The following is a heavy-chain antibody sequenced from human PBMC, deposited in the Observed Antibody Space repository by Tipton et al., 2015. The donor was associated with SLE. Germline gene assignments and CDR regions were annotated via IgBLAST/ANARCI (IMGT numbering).Heavy chain of an antibody. D-gene: IGHD3-3*01. J-gene: IGHJ6*03. Sequence: TLSLTCTVSGGSMSSGPYYWSWIRQHPGKGLEWIGNIYYSGSTFYNPSLKSRVTISVDTSKQQFSLRLTSVTAADTAVYYCARVFVFGEVLAPQYYYMDVWGKGTTVTVSS. CDR3: ARVFVFGEVLAPQYYYMDV. CDR2: IYYSGST. V-gene: IGHV4-31*03. CDR1: GGSMSSGPYY.